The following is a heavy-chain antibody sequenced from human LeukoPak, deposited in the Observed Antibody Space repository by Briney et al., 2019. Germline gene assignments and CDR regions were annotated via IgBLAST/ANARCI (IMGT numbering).Heavy chain of an antibody. CDR3: AKARGFAEFDY. CDR2: ISGSGDTT. CDR1: GFSFSGHG. J-gene: IGHJ4*02. D-gene: IGHD3-10*01. V-gene: IGHV3-23*01. Sequence: GGSLRLSCAASGFSFSGHGMRWVRQAPGKGLQWVSAISGSGDTTYYADSVKGRFTTSRDNSKNTLYLQMNSLRAEDTALYFCAKARGFAEFDYWGQGTLVTVSS.